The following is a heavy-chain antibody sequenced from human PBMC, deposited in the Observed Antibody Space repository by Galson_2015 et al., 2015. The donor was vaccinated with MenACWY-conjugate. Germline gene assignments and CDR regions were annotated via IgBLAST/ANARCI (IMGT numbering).Heavy chain of an antibody. J-gene: IGHJ4*02. V-gene: IGHV3-30*04. Sequence: LRLSCAASGFTFSSYAMHWVRQAPGKGLEWVAVISYDGSNKYYADSVKGRFTISRDNSKNTLYLQMNSLRAEDTAVYYCARNSVAGTPLQYFDYWGQGTLVTVSS. CDR3: ARNSVAGTPLQYFDY. D-gene: IGHD6-19*01. CDR2: ISYDGSNK. CDR1: GFTFSSYA.